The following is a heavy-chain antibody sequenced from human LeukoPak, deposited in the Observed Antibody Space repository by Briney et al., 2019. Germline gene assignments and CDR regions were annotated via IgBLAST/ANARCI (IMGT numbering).Heavy chain of an antibody. CDR3: ARDWRFYCSGGSCSFDY. CDR1: GGSISSSSYY. Sequence: PSETLSLTCTVSGGSISSSSYYWGWIRQPPGKGLEGIGSIYYSGSTYYNPSLKSRVTISVDTSKNQFSLKLSSVTAADTAVYYCARDWRFYCSGGSCSFDYWGQGTLVTVSS. J-gene: IGHJ4*02. V-gene: IGHV4-39*07. D-gene: IGHD2-15*01. CDR2: IYYSGST.